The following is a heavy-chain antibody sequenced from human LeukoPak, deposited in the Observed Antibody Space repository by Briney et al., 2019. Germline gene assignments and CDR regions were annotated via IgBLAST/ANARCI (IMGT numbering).Heavy chain of an antibody. CDR1: GFAFDDFA. CDR3: SRNGLVDFDY. Sequence: GGSLRLSCTTSGFAFDDFAMRWVRQPAGKGLEWVGFIRRRAYGRAAEYAASVKGRFIISRDDSKGIAYLQMNSLKTEDTAVYYCSRNGLVDFDYWGQGSRVIVSP. CDR2: IRRRAYGRAA. V-gene: IGHV3-49*04. J-gene: IGHJ4*02.